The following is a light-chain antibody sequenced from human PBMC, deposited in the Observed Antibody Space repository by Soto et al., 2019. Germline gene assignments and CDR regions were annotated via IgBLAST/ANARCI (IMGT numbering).Light chain of an antibody. CDR1: QALNTR. J-gene: IGKJ1*01. CDR3: QQRSNWPQT. V-gene: IGKV3-11*01. Sequence: EIVLTQSPATLSAFPGDRVTLSCRASQALNTRLAWYQQRPGQPPNLLIFGASHRAPDIPDRFSGIVSGTDFTLTISSLEPEDFAVYYCQQRSNWPQTFGQGTKVDI. CDR2: GAS.